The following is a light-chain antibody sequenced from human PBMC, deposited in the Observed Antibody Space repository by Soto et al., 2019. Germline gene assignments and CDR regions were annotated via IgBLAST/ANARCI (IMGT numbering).Light chain of an antibody. CDR1: QDISNY. Sequence: DIQMTQSPSSLSASVGDRVTITCQASQDISNYLNWYQQKPGKAPKLLIYDASNLETGVPSRCSGSGSGTDFPFTISSLQPEDIATYYCQQYDNLPFTLGQGTRREIK. CDR3: QQYDNLPFT. CDR2: DAS. V-gene: IGKV1-33*01. J-gene: IGKJ5*01.